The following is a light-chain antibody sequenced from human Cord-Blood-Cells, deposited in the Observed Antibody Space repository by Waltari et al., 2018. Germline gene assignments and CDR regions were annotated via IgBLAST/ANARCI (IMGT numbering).Light chain of an antibody. CDR2: NVS. J-gene: IGLJ2*01. CDR3: SSYTSSSTLV. CDR1: SSAVGGSNY. V-gene: IGLV2-14*01. Sequence: QSALTQPASVSGSPGQSITISCTGTSSAVGGSNYVSWYHQHPGKAPKLMIYNVSNRPSGVSNRFSGSKSGNTASLTISGLQAEDEADYYCSSYTSSSTLVFGGGTKLTVL.